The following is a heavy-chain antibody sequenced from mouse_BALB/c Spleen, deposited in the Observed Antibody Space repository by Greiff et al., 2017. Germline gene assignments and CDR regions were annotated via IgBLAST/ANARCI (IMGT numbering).Heavy chain of an antibody. J-gene: IGHJ1*01. D-gene: IGHD1-1*01. CDR3: AVYYYGSSYGYFDV. Sequence: EVQLQQSGAELVKPGASVKLSCTASGFNIKDTYMHWVKQRPEQGLEWIGRIDPANGNTKYDPKFQGKATITADTSSNTAYLQLSSLTSEDTAVYYCAVYYYGSSYGYFDVWGAGTTVTVAS. CDR2: IDPANGNT. V-gene: IGHV14-3*02. CDR1: GFNIKDTY.